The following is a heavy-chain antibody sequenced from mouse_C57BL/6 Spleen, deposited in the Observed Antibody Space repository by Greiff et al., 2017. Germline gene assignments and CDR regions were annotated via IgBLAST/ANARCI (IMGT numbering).Heavy chain of an antibody. D-gene: IGHD4-1*01. Sequence: VQLQQSGPELVKPGASVKISCKASGYAFSSSWMNWVKQRPGKGLEWIGRIYPGDGDTNYNGKFKGKATLTADKSSSTAYMQLSSLTSEDSAVYFCANNWDVDYWGQGTTLTVSS. J-gene: IGHJ2*01. CDR1: GYAFSSSW. CDR3: ANNWDVDY. CDR2: IYPGDGDT. V-gene: IGHV1-82*01.